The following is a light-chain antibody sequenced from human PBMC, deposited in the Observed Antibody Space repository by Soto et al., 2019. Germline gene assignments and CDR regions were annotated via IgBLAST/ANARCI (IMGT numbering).Light chain of an antibody. V-gene: IGKV1-39*01. CDR2: GAS. J-gene: IGKJ1*01. CDR1: QSIGTY. CDR3: QQSYSTPT. Sequence: DIQVTQSPSSLSASVGDGVTITCRASQSIGTYLNWYHQKPGKAPQLLIYGASTLQSGVPSRFSGSGSGTHFTLTINSLQPEDFGTYSCQQSYSTPTFGQGTKVDIK.